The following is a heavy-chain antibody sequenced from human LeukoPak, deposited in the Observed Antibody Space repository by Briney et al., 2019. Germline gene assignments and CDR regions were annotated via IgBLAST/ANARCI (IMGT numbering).Heavy chain of an antibody. Sequence: ASVKVSCKASVYTFTSYDINWVRQANGQGLEWMGWMNPNSGNTGYAQKFQGRVTMTRNTSISTAYMELSSLRSEDTAVYYCARGRRLFYSSGYNWFDPWGQGTLVTVSS. J-gene: IGHJ5*02. CDR2: MNPNSGNT. CDR3: ARGRRLFYSSGYNWFDP. V-gene: IGHV1-8*01. CDR1: VYTFTSYD. D-gene: IGHD6-19*01.